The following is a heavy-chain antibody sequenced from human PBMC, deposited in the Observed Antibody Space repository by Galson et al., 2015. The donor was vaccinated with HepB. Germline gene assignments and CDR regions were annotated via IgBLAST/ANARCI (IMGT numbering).Heavy chain of an antibody. Sequence: SLRLSCAASGFNFKNYWMNWVRQAPEKGLEWVAKIKEDGGEKYYLDSVKGRFTISRDNVNNSLDLQMNSLRGEDTAVYFCTRGLEGGNYLFRGWQSRYYFFDPWGQGTLVIVSS. V-gene: IGHV3-7*01. CDR1: GFNFKNYW. CDR3: TRGLEGGNYLFRGWQSRYYFFDP. D-gene: IGHD2/OR15-2a*01. CDR2: IKEDGGEK. J-gene: IGHJ5*02.